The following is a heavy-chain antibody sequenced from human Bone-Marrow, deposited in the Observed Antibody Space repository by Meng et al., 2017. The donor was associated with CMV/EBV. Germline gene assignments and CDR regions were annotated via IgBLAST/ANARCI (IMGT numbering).Heavy chain of an antibody. Sequence: QVQLVESGGGLVKPGGSLRLSCAASGFSFSDYYMTWIRQAPGKGLEWVSYISSSGSTICYADSVKGRFTISRDNAKNSLYLQMNSLRAEDTAVYYCARVYYDTSGLDAFDIWGQGTMVTVSS. J-gene: IGHJ3*02. CDR3: ARVYYDTSGLDAFDI. CDR2: ISSSGSTI. CDR1: GFSFSDYY. D-gene: IGHD3-22*01. V-gene: IGHV3-11*01.